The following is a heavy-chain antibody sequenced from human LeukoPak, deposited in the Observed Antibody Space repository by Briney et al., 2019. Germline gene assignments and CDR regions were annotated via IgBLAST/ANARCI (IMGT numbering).Heavy chain of an antibody. D-gene: IGHD3-9*01. Sequence: GASVKVSCKASGGTFSSYAISWVRQATGQGLEWMGWMNPNSGNTGYAQKFQGRVTMTRNTSISTAYMELSSLRSEDTAVYYCARGSVPPQLTYYDILTGYYFPSYGYFDYWGQGTLVTVSS. CDR1: GGTFSSYA. V-gene: IGHV1-8*02. CDR2: MNPNSGNT. CDR3: ARGSVPPQLTYYDILTGYYFPSYGYFDY. J-gene: IGHJ4*02.